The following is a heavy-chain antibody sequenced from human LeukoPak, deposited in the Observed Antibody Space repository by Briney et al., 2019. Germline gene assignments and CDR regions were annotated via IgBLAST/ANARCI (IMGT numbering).Heavy chain of an antibody. CDR1: GFTFSRHK. Sequence: PGGSLRLSCEASGFTFSRHKMNWVRQAPGKGLEWVSYISSSSTIYYADSVKGRFTISRDNAKNSLYLQMNSLRAEDTAVYYCARAPYSSGWYRGDNDYWGQGTLVTVSS. D-gene: IGHD6-19*01. CDR2: ISSSSTI. CDR3: ARAPYSSGWYRGDNDY. V-gene: IGHV3-48*01. J-gene: IGHJ4*02.